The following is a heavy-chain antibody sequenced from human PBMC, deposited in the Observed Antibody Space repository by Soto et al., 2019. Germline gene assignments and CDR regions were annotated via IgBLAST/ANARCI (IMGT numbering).Heavy chain of an antibody. J-gene: IGHJ3*02. CDR2: IIPISGTT. Sequence: QVQLLQSGAEVKKPGSSVKVSCKASGGTFSSYTISWVRQAPGQGLEWMGGIIPISGTTNYAQKFQGRVTMMAEKSTSTAYMELSSLRSEDTAVYYCARDETQGITVMVVAKSHAFNIWGQGTLVTVSS. CDR3: ARDETQGITVMVVAKSHAFNI. D-gene: IGHD3-22*01. CDR1: GGTFSSYT. V-gene: IGHV1-69*06.